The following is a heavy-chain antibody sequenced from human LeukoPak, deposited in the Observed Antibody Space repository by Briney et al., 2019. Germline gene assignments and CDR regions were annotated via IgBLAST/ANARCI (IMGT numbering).Heavy chain of an antibody. CDR1: GGSISSYY. CDR3: ARLALRTVHYYMDV. D-gene: IGHD2-2*01. CDR2: IYYSGST. V-gene: IGHV4-59*01. J-gene: IGHJ6*03. Sequence: SETLSLTCTVSGGSISSYYWSWIQQPPGKGLEWIGCIYYSGSTNYNPSLKSRVTISVDTSKNQFSLKLSSVTAADTAVYYCARLALRTVHYYMDVWGKGTTVTVSS.